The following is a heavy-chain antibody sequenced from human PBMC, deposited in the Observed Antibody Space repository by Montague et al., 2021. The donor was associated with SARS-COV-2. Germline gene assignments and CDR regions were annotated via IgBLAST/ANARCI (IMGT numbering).Heavy chain of an antibody. J-gene: IGHJ3*01. CDR3: ARLKRYFDSSGSPSAFGF. CDR1: GGSITNNIDY. CDR2: IYYTGNT. Sequence: SETLSLTCTASGGSITNNIDYWAWIRQPPGKGLEWIGSIYYTGNTYYNPSLKSRVTISVVTSKNHFTLKLSSVTAAETAVYYCARLKRYFDSSGSPSAFGFWGQGTKVTVSS. V-gene: IGHV4-39*02. D-gene: IGHD3-22*01.